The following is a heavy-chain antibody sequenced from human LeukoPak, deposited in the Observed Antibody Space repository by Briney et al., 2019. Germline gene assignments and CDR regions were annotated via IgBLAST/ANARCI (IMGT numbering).Heavy chain of an antibody. CDR3: AKNIAYCSSTSCPYYYYYGMDV. Sequence: GGSLRLSCAASGFTFSPYWMHWVRQPPGKGLVWVSRINGDGSSTNYADSVKGRFTISRDNAKNTLYLQMNSLRAEDTAVYYCAKNIAYCSSTSCPYYYYYGMDVWGQGTTVTVSS. CDR1: GFTFSPYW. J-gene: IGHJ6*02. CDR2: INGDGSST. V-gene: IGHV3-74*01. D-gene: IGHD2-2*01.